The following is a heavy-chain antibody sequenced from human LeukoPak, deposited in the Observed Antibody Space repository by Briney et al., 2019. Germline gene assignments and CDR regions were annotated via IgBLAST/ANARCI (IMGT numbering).Heavy chain of an antibody. J-gene: IGHJ4*02. V-gene: IGHV3-23*01. CDR1: GFTFSSYA. D-gene: IGHD3-9*01. CDR3: AKRLTGNIRCFDY. Sequence: GGSLRLSCAASGFTFSSYAMSWVRQAPGKGLEWVSSISTSGGSTYFADSVKGRFIISRDNSKDTLYLQMHGLRDEDTAVYYCAKRLTGNIRCFDYWGQGTLVTVSS. CDR2: ISTSGGST.